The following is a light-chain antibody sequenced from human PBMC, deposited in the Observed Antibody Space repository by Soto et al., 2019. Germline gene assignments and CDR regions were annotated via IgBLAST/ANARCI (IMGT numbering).Light chain of an antibody. J-gene: IGLJ3*02. CDR2: DND. Sequence: QSVLTQPPSVSAAPGQKVTISCSGTSSNIGNNYVSWYQHLPGTAPKLLIYDNDKRPSGIPDRFSGSKSGTSATLDITGLQTGDEADYYCGTWDSSLSAGMFGGGTKLTVL. V-gene: IGLV1-51*01. CDR1: SSNIGNNY. CDR3: GTWDSSLSAGM.